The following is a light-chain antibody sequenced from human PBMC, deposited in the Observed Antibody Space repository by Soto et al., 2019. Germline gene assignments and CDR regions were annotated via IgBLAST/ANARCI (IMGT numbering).Light chain of an antibody. CDR3: QQYNNSPPYT. Sequence: EIVMTQSPATLSVSPGERATLSCTASQSVSSNLAWYQQKPGQAPRLLIYGASTRATGIPARFSGSGSGTEFTLTISSLQSEDFAVYYCQQYNNSPPYTFGQGTKLEIK. CDR2: GAS. CDR1: QSVSSN. J-gene: IGKJ2*01. V-gene: IGKV3-15*01.